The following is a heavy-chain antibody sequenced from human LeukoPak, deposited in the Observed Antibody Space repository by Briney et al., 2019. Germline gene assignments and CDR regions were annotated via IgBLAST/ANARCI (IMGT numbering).Heavy chain of an antibody. J-gene: IGHJ6*04. CDR1: RFTFSSYS. CDR3: AELGITMIGGV. D-gene: IGHD3-10*02. Sequence: GGSLRLSCAASRFTFSSYSMNWVRQAPGKGLEWVSSISSSGSTIYYADSVKGRFTISRDNAKNSLYLQMNSLRAEDTAVYYCAELGITMIGGVWGKGTTVTISS. CDR2: ISSSGSTI. V-gene: IGHV3-48*04.